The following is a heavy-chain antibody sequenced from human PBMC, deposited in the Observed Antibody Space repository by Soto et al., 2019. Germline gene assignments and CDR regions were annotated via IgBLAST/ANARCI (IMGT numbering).Heavy chain of an antibody. Sequence: ASVKVSCKVSGYTLTELSMHWVRQAPGKGLEWMGGFDPEDGETIYAQKFQGRVTMTEDTSTDTAYMELSSLRSEDTAMYFCARGGGFGELAYYGGAFDMWGQGTMVTVSS. V-gene: IGHV1-24*01. CDR1: GYTLTELS. CDR2: FDPEDGET. D-gene: IGHD3-10*01. CDR3: ARGGGFGELAYYGGAFDM. J-gene: IGHJ3*02.